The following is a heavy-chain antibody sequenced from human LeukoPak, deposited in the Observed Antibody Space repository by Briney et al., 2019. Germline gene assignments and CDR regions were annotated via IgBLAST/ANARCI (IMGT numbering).Heavy chain of an antibody. CDR3: ARGQSGLDAFDI. V-gene: IGHV4-59*01. D-gene: IGHD7-27*01. CDR1: GGSISRYY. Sequence: SETLSLTCTVSGGSISRYYLSWIRQPPGKGLEWIGYISYSGSTNYNPSLKSRVTMSVDTSKNQFSLKLSSVTAADTAVYYCARGQSGLDAFDIWGQGTMVTVSS. CDR2: ISYSGST. J-gene: IGHJ3*02.